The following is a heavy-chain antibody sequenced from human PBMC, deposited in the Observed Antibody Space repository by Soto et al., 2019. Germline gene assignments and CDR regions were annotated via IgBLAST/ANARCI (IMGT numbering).Heavy chain of an antibody. J-gene: IGHJ4*01. CDR1: GGSISSYY. CDR2: IYYSGNT. CDR3: ARGEQYSGRIFDY. D-gene: IGHD1-26*01. Sequence: PSETLSLTCTVSGGSISSYYWSWIRQSPGKGLEWIGCIYYSGNTNYNPSLKSRVTISVNTSKNQYSLQLNSVTPEDTAVYFCARGEQYSGRIFDYWGQGTLVTVSS. V-gene: IGHV4-59*12.